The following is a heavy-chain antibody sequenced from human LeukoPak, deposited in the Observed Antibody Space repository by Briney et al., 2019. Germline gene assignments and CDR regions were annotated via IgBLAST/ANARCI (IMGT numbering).Heavy chain of an antibody. CDR2: ISSNSYNI. J-gene: IGHJ3*01. Sequence: PGGSLRLSCAGSGFTFSASIVNWVRQAPGKGLEWVSSISSNSYNIYYADSVRGRFTISRDNARNSLFLQMNSLRAEDTAVYYCARWLVGALKPGAFDVWGQGTAVTVSS. D-gene: IGHD1-26*01. CDR3: ARWLVGALKPGAFDV. CDR1: GFTFSASI. V-gene: IGHV3-21*01.